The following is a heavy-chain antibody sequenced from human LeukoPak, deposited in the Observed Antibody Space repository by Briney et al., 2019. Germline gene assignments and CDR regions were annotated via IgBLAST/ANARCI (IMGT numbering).Heavy chain of an antibody. CDR3: AREKAAAGMDPFDP. CDR2: IYYSGST. Sequence: PSETLSLTCTVSGGSITSSSYYWGWIRQPPGKGLEWIASIYYSGSTYYNASLKSRVTISVDTSKNQFSLKLSSVTAADTAVYYCAREKAAAGMDPFDPWGQGTLVTVSS. J-gene: IGHJ5*02. D-gene: IGHD6-13*01. V-gene: IGHV4-39*07. CDR1: GGSITSSSYY.